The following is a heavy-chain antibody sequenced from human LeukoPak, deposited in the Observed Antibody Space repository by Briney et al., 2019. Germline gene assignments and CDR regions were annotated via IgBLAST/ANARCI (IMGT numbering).Heavy chain of an antibody. D-gene: IGHD2-15*01. J-gene: IGHJ3*01. CDR3: ARASKVEAFDV. CDR2: IYGGSST. CDR1: GVTVSSTY. Sequence: GGSLRLSCAASGVTVSSTYMSWVRQAPGKGLEWVPVIYGGSSTYNADSVKGRFTISRDNSKNTLFLQMNSLRAEDTAVYYCARASKVEAFDVWGQGTMVTVSS. V-gene: IGHV3-66*01.